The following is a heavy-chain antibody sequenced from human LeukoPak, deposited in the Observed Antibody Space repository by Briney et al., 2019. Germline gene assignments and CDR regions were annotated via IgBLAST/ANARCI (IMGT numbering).Heavy chain of an antibody. Sequence: GESLKISCKGSGYSFTSYWIGWVRQMPGKGLEWMGIIYPGDSDTRYSPSFQGQVTISADKSISTAYLQWSSLKASDTAMYYCARLGGSGSYYNEAYYYYGMDVWGQGTTVTVSS. D-gene: IGHD3-10*01. CDR2: IYPGDSDT. V-gene: IGHV5-51*01. CDR3: ARLGGSGSYYNEAYYYYGMDV. J-gene: IGHJ6*02. CDR1: GYSFTSYW.